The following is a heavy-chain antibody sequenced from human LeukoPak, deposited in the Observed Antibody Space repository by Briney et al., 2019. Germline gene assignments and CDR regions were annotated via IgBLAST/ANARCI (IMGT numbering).Heavy chain of an antibody. Sequence: GESLKISCKGSGYNFSAYWIGWVRQMPGKGLEWMGIIYPGDSDTRYSPSFQGQVTISADKSISTAYLQWSSLSDTAIYYCARSTFDTSGSYTFYDYWGQGTLVTVSS. V-gene: IGHV5-51*01. CDR1: GYNFSAYW. J-gene: IGHJ4*02. CDR3: ARSTFDTSGSYTFYDY. D-gene: IGHD3-22*01. CDR2: IYPGDSDT.